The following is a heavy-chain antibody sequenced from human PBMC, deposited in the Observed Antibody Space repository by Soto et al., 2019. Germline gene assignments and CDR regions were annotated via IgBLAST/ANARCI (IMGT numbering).Heavy chain of an antibody. Sequence: SVKVSCKAPGGTFSTYAISWVRQAPGQGLEWMGGIIPMFGTANYARRFQDRVTITADKSTNTDYMEMSSLRSEDTAVYYCARSDRRIKYHVHYGYTSGSPLLPPYYYYGMDVWGQGTTVTVSS. J-gene: IGHJ6*02. D-gene: IGHD5-12*01. CDR3: ARSDRRIKYHVHYGYTSGSPLLPPYYYYGMDV. V-gene: IGHV1-69*06. CDR1: GGTFSTYA. CDR2: IIPMFGTA.